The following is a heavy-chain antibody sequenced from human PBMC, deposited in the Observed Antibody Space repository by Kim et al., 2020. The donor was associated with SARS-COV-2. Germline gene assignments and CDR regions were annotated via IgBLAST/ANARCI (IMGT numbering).Heavy chain of an antibody. CDR2: T. V-gene: IGHV3-23*01. J-gene: IGHJ4*02. CDR3: AKRIEATTIFEN. Sequence: TDYADSVKGRFTVSRDNSKNRGFLQMDSLRADDTAVYYCAKRIEATTIFENWGQGTLVTVSS. D-gene: IGHD6-13*01.